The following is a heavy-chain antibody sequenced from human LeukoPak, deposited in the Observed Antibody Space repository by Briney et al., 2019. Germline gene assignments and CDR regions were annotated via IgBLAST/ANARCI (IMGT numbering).Heavy chain of an antibody. D-gene: IGHD1-26*01. CDR3: ARREWDSEYYFDY. CDR2: IYTSGST. Sequence: SETLSLTCTVSGGSISSSSYYWSWIRRPAGKGLEWIGRIYTSGSTNYNPSLKSRVTISVDTSKNQFSLKLSSVTAADTAVYYCARREWDSEYYFDYWGQGTLVTVSS. CDR1: GGSISSSSYY. J-gene: IGHJ4*02. V-gene: IGHV4-61*02.